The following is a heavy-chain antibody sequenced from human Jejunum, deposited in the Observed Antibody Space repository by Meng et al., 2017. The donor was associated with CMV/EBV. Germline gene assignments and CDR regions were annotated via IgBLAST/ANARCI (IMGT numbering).Heavy chain of an antibody. CDR3: AREEYDFWSGYSRCFDS. J-gene: IGHJ4*02. V-gene: IGHV3-7*01. CDR2: IKHDGSER. Sequence: MHWVRQAPGKGLEWVANIKHDGSERYYVDSVKGRFTISRDNAKNSLYLHMSSLRAEDTAVYYCAREEYDFWSGYSRCFDSWGQGTLVTVSS. D-gene: IGHD3-3*01.